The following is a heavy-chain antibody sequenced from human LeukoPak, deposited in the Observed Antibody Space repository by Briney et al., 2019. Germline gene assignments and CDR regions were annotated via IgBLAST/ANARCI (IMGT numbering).Heavy chain of an antibody. Sequence: GGSLRLSCAASGFTFSSYAMSWVRQAPGKGLEWVSAISGSGGSTYYADSVKGRFTISRDNSKNTLYLQMNSLRAEDTAVYYCAKGRVVRSSSPVDYWGQGTLVTVSS. CDR3: AKGRVVRSSSPVDY. CDR2: ISGSGGST. J-gene: IGHJ4*02. D-gene: IGHD6-13*01. V-gene: IGHV3-23*01. CDR1: GFTFSSYA.